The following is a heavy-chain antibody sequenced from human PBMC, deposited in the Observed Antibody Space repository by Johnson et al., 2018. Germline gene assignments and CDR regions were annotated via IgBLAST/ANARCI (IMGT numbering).Heavy chain of an antibody. Sequence: VQLQESGPGLVKPSETLSLTCTVSGGSISSYYWSWIRQPPGKGLEWIGYIFHSGSTNYNPSLKSRVTMSVDTSKNQFSLRLSSVTAAGTAVYYCARADRGYYYYYIDVWGKGTTVTVSS. D-gene: IGHD3-10*01. CDR1: GGSISSYY. CDR3: ARADRGYYYYYIDV. J-gene: IGHJ6*03. CDR2: IFHSGST. V-gene: IGHV4-59*01.